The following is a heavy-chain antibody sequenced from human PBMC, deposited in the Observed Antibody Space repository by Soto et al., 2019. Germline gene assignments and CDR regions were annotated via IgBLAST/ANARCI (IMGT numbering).Heavy chain of an antibody. CDR2: IGVDGVTT. CDR1: GFTFSSYA. D-gene: IGHD6-19*01. J-gene: IGHJ4*02. V-gene: IGHV3-23*01. Sequence: GGSLRLSCAASGFTFSSYAMIWVRQAPGRGLEWVSVIGVDGVTTYYADSVKGRFTISRDNSKSTVYLQTNSLRAEDTAIYYCAKVRTVAGHRPVDYWGQGTLVTVSS. CDR3: AKVRTVAGHRPVDY.